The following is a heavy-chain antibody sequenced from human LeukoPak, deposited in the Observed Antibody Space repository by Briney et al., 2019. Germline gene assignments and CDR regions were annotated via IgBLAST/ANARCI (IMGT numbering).Heavy chain of an antibody. J-gene: IGHJ4*02. CDR3: AKSIGGVVVVAADY. Sequence: GGSLRLSCAASGFTFSTYAMTWVRQAPGKGLGRVSVISGSGGTTYYADSVKGRFTLSRDNSKNTVFLQMNSLRAEDTAVYYCAKSIGGVVVVAADYWGQGTLVTVSS. CDR1: GFTFSTYA. CDR2: ISGSGGTT. V-gene: IGHV3-23*01. D-gene: IGHD2-15*01.